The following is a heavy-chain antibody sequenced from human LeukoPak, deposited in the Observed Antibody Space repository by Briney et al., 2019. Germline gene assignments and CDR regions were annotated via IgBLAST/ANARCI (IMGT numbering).Heavy chain of an antibody. CDR2: INHSGST. J-gene: IGHJ3*02. D-gene: IGHD6-13*01. CDR1: GGSFSGYY. V-gene: IGHV4-34*01. Sequence: SETLSLTCAVYGGSFSGYYWSWIRQPPGKGLEWIGEINHSGSTNYNPSLKSRVYISVDTSKNQFSLKLSSVTAADTAVYYCASGGASAAGTGAFDIWGQGTMVTVSS. CDR3: ASGGASAAGTGAFDI.